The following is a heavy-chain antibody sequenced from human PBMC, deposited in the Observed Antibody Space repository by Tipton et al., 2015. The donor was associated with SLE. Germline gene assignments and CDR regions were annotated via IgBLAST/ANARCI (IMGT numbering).Heavy chain of an antibody. CDR3: AVDRLVGAAMIY. CDR1: GFPFSSYG. Sequence: SLRLSCVVTGFPFSSYGMHWVRQAPGKGLEWVACMRFDGSNKYGDSVKGRFTISRDSSKNIVYLQMNSLRSDDTAVYYCAVDRLVGAAMIYWGQGTLVTVSP. CDR2: MRFDGSNK. D-gene: IGHD1-26*01. J-gene: IGHJ4*02. V-gene: IGHV3-30*02.